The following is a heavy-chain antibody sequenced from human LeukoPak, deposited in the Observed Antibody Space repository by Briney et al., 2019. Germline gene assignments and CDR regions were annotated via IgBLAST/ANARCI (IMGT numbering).Heavy chain of an antibody. CDR2: ISSSSSYI. D-gene: IGHD3-10*01. J-gene: IGHJ6*03. V-gene: IGHV3-21*01. CDR1: GFTFSRYT. Sequence: GGSLRLSCAASGFTFSRYTMNWVRQAPEKGLEWVSSISSSSSYIYYADSVKGRFTTSRHNAKNSLYLQMNSLRAEDTAVYYCARVFGYYMDVWGKGTTVTVSS. CDR3: ARVFGYYMDV.